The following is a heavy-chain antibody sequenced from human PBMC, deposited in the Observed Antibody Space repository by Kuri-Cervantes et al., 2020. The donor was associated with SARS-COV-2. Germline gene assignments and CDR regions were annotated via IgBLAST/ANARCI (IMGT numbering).Heavy chain of an antibody. J-gene: IGHJ4*02. Sequence: ASVKVSCKASGYTFTSYAMHWVRQAPGQRLEWMGWSNAGNGNTKYSQEFQGRVTITRDTSASTAYMELSSLRSEDTAVYYCAEDYYDSSGYKVDWGQGTLVTVSS. V-gene: IGHV1-3*02. CDR2: SNAGNGNT. D-gene: IGHD3-22*01. CDR3: AEDYYDSSGYKVD. CDR1: GYTFTSYA.